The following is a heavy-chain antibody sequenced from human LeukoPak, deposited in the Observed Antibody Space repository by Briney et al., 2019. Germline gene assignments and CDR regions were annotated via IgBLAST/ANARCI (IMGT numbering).Heavy chain of an antibody. CDR2: ISSSSSLI. CDR3: AKVDRGDYSSSPVPCYNYYMNV. CDR1: GFTFSYYS. J-gene: IGHJ6*03. V-gene: IGHV3-21*01. Sequence: GGSLRLSCAASGFTFSYYSMNWVRQAPGRGLEWVSCISSSSSLIFYSDSVRGRFTISRDNAKNLLYLHMNSLRVEDTAVYYCAKVDRGDYSSSPVPCYNYYMNVWGKGTTVTVSS. D-gene: IGHD6-13*01.